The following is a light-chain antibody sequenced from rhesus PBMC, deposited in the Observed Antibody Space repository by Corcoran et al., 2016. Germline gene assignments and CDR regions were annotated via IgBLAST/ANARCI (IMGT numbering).Light chain of an antibody. CDR3: RQYSSSPLT. Sequence: DIQMTQSPSSLSASVGDTVTITCRASQSISSWLAWYQQKPGKAPKLLIYTASSLQSGVPSRVSGSGSGTDFTLTISSLQSEGFATYYCRQYSSSPLTFGGGTKVELK. CDR1: QSISSW. CDR2: TAS. J-gene: IGKJ4*01. V-gene: IGKV1-22*01.